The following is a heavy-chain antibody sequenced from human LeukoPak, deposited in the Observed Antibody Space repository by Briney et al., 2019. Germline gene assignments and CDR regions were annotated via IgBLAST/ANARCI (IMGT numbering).Heavy chain of an antibody. V-gene: IGHV1-18*01. CDR2: ISAYNGNT. Sequence: ASVKVSCKASGYTFTSYGISWVRQAPGQGLEWMGWISAYNGNTNYAQKLQGRVTMTTDTSTSTAYMELRSLRSDDTAVYYCARSIMITFGGVIAKKYNWFDPWGQGTLVTVSS. D-gene: IGHD3-16*02. J-gene: IGHJ5*02. CDR1: GYTFTSYG. CDR3: ARSIMITFGGVIAKKYNWFDP.